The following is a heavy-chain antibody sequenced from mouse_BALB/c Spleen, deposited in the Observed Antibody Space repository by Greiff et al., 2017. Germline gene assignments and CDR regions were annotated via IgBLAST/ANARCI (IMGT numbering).Heavy chain of an antibody. V-gene: IGHV5-4*02. J-gene: IGHJ3*01. D-gene: IGHD2-14*01. Sequence: EVQLVESGGGLVKPGGSLKLSCAASGFTFSDYYMYWVRQTPEKRLEWVATISDGGSYTYYPDSVKGRFTISRDNAKNNLYLQMSSLKSEDTAMYYCARDTGYRYGEAWFAYWGQGTLVTVSA. CDR2: ISDGGSYT. CDR1: GFTFSDYY. CDR3: ARDTGYRYGEAWFAY.